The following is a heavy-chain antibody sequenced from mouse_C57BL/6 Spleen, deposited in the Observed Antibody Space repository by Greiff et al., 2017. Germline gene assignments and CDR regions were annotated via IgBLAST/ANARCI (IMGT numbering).Heavy chain of an antibody. D-gene: IGHD1-1*01. Sequence: EVKVVESGGGLVKPGGSLKLSCAASGFTFSDYGMHWVRQAPEKGLEWVAYISSGSSTIYYADTVKGRFTISRDNAKNTLFLQMTSLRSEDTAMYYCARIYYGSEGFAYWGQGTLVTVSA. CDR2: ISSGSSTI. J-gene: IGHJ3*01. CDR1: GFTFSDYG. CDR3: ARIYYGSEGFAY. V-gene: IGHV5-17*01.